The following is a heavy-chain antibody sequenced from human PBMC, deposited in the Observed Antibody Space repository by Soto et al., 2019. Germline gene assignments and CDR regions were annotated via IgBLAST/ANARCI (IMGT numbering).Heavy chain of an antibody. CDR1: RGSINTLH. CDR2: IDHRGYT. CDR3: SRGPFYYDPNGYYVSWFDP. V-gene: IGHV4-59*01. Sequence: PSETLSLTCTVSRGSINTLHWNWIRQPPGKGLEWIGYIDHRGYTNYNSSLKGRVTISVDTSKNQFSLKVNSLTAAATAIYSCSRGPFYYDPNGYYVSWFDPGGQGTRFTVSS. D-gene: IGHD3-22*01. J-gene: IGHJ5*02.